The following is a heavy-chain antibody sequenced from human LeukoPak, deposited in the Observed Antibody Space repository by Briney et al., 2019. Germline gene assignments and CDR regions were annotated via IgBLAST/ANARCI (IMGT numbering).Heavy chain of an antibody. J-gene: IGHJ4*01. CDR2: IRQGGSDK. Sequence: GGSLRLSCAASGFTFSSYWMTWVRQAPGKGLEWVANIRQGGSDKYYVDSVKGRFTISRDDAKNSLDLQMNSLRAEDTAMYYCARDTRGESDYWGHGTLVTVSS. V-gene: IGHV3-7*01. CDR1: GFTFSSYW. CDR3: ARDTRGESDY. D-gene: IGHD2-2*01.